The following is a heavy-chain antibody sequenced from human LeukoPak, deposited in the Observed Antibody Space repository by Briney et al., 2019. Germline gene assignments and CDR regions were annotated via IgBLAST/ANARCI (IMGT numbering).Heavy chain of an antibody. CDR1: GFTFSGSA. V-gene: IGHV3-73*01. Sequence: PGGSLRLSCAASGFTFSGSAMHWVRQASGKGLEWVGRIRSKANSYATAYAASVKGRFTISRDDSKNTAYLQMNSLKTEDTAVYYCTRSSDILTGYYPPGDYWGQGTLVTVSS. CDR3: TRSSDILTGYYPPGDY. CDR2: IRSKANSYAT. D-gene: IGHD3-9*01. J-gene: IGHJ4*02.